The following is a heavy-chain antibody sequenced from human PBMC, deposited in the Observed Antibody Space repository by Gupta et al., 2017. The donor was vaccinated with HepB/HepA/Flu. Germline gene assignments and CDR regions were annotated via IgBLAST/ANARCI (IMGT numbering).Heavy chain of an antibody. J-gene: IGHJ4*02. CDR3: ARDSGGVYYGSGSPFDY. CDR1: GFTFSRFA. Sequence: QVQLVESGGGVVQPGRSLRLSCAASGFTFSRFAMHWVRQAPGKGLEWVALISYDGSNEYYADSVKGRFTISRDNSKNTLSLQMNSLRADDTAVYYCARDSGGVYYGSGSPFDYWGQGTLVTVSS. CDR2: ISYDGSNE. D-gene: IGHD3-10*01. V-gene: IGHV3-30-3*01.